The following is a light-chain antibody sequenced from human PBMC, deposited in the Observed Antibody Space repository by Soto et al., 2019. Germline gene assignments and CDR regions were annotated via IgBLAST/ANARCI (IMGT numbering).Light chain of an antibody. CDR2: GAS. V-gene: IGKV3-20*01. CDR1: QRISSSY. J-gene: IGKJ1*01. Sequence: IVLTQSPGAMSLSPWERATLSCRASQRISSSYLAWYQQKTGQAHRILIYGASSRATGIPDRFSGSGSGTDFTLNISRLEAEDFAVYYCQQYGSSMWAVGQ. CDR3: QQYGSSMWA.